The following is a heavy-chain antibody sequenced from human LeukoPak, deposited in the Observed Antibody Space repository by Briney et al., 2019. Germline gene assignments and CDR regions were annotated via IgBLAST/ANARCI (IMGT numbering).Heavy chain of an antibody. Sequence: SETLSLTCTVSGGSLSSSTYYWGWIRQPPGKGLEWIGSIRYSGTTYYNPSLNSRLTISADTSQNHFSLKLTSVTAADTAVYYCARSRIAARPDEFDYWGQGTLVTVSS. CDR2: IRYSGTT. CDR3: ARSRIAARPDEFDY. D-gene: IGHD6-6*01. V-gene: IGHV4-39*02. CDR1: GGSLSSSTYY. J-gene: IGHJ4*02.